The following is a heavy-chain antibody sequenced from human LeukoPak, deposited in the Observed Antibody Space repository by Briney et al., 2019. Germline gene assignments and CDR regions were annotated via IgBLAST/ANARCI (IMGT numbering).Heavy chain of an antibody. CDR1: GFTFSSYS. CDR3: ARDGYCSGGSRSPSGRSYYYYGMDV. Sequence: KPGGSLRLSCAASGFTFSSYSMNWVRQAPGKGLEWVSSISISSSYIYYADSVKGRFTISRDNAKNSLYLQMNSLRAEDTAVYYCARDGYCSGGSRSPSGRSYYYYGMDVWGQGTTVTVSS. CDR2: ISISSSYI. D-gene: IGHD2-15*01. J-gene: IGHJ6*02. V-gene: IGHV3-21*01.